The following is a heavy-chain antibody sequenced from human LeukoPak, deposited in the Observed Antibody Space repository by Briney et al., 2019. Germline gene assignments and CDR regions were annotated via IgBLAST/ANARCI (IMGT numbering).Heavy chain of an antibody. CDR1: GGTFSSYA. CDR3: ATSFSSGWFY. D-gene: IGHD6-19*01. Sequence: GASVEVSCKASGGTFSSYAISWVRQAPGQGLEWMGGIIPIFGTANYAQKSQGRVTITADESTSTAYMELSSLRSEDTAVYYCATSFSSGWFYWGQGTLVTVSS. CDR2: IIPIFGTA. J-gene: IGHJ4*02. V-gene: IGHV1-69*13.